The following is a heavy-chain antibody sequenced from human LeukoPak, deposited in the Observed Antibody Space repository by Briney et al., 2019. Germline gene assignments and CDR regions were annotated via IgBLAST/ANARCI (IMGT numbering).Heavy chain of an antibody. CDR2: ISGSGGNT. D-gene: IGHD1-26*01. CDR1: GFTFSSYA. Sequence: PGGSLRLSCAASGFTFSSYAMSWVRQAPGKGLEWVSVISGSGGNTYYADSVKGRFTISRDNSKNTLFLQMNSLRAEDTAVYYCAIDGDGGSYYVLFDYWGQGALVTVSS. V-gene: IGHV3-23*01. CDR3: AIDGDGGSYYVLFDY. J-gene: IGHJ4*02.